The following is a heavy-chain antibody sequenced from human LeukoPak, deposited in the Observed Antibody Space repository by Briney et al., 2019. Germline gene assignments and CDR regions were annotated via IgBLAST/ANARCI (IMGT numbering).Heavy chain of an antibody. D-gene: IGHD5-24*01. V-gene: IGHV4-30-2*01. CDR1: GGSISSGGYY. Sequence: SQTLSLTCTVSGGSISSGGYYWSWIRQPPGKGLEWIGYIYHSGSTYYNPSLKSRVTMSVDTSRNQFSLKLSSVTAADTAVYYCARDRVGPGDGYPFDIWGQGTMVTVSS. J-gene: IGHJ3*02. CDR2: IYHSGST. CDR3: ARDRVGPGDGYPFDI.